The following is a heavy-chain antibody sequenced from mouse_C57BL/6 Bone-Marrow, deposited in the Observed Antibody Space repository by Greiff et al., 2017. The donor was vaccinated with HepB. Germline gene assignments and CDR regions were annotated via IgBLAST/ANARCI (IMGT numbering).Heavy chain of an antibody. D-gene: IGHD1-1*01. CDR2: ISYDGSN. V-gene: IGHV3-6*01. CDR3: ARGYGSPFDY. J-gene: IGHJ2*01. CDR1: GYSITSGYY. Sequence: EVKLQESGPGLVKPSQSLSLTCSVTGYSITSGYYWNWIRQFPGNKLEWMGYISYDGSNNYNPSLKNRISITRDTSKNQFFLKLNSVTTEDTATYYCARGYGSPFDYWGQGTTLTVSS.